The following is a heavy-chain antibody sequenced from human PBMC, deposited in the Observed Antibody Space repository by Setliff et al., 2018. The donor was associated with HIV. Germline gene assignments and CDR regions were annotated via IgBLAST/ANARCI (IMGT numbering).Heavy chain of an antibody. D-gene: IGHD3-22*01. Sequence: GESLKISCKGSGYSFTTYWIGWVRQMPGKGLEWMGIIYPGDSDTRYSPSFQGQVTISADKSISTAYLQWSSLKASDTAMYYCAGHRHDSSGYYYYNMDVWGKGTTVTVSS. CDR1: GYSFTTYW. V-gene: IGHV5-51*01. CDR3: AGHRHDSSGYYYYNMDV. J-gene: IGHJ6*03. CDR2: IYPGDSDT.